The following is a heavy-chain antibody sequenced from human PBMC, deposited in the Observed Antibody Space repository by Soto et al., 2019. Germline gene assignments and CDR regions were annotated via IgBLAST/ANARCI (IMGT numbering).Heavy chain of an antibody. Sequence: GASVKVSCKASGYTFTSYDMHWVRQAPGQGLEWRGIINPSGGSTSYAQKFQGRVTMTRDTSTSTVYMELSSLRSEDTAVYYCAREGYGGNSLYYYYYGMDVWGQGTTVTVSS. CDR1: GYTFTSYD. CDR3: AREGYGGNSLYYYYYGMDV. CDR2: INPSGGST. V-gene: IGHV1-46*01. D-gene: IGHD2-21*02. J-gene: IGHJ6*02.